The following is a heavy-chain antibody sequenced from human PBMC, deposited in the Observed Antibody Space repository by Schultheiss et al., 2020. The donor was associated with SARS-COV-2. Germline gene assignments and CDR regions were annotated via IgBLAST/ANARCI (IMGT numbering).Heavy chain of an antibody. CDR1: GGSFSGYY. J-gene: IGHJ5*02. D-gene: IGHD3-16*01. V-gene: IGHV4-59*01. CDR3: AREGGWFDP. Sequence: SETLSLTCAVYGGSFSGYYWSWIRQPPGKGLEWIGYIYYSGSTNYNPSLQSRVTMSIDTSKNQFSLKLRSVTAADTAVYYCAREGGWFDPWGQGTLVTVSS. CDR2: IYYSGST.